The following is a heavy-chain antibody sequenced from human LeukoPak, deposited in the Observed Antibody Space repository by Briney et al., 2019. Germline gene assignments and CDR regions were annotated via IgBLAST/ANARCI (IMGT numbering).Heavy chain of an antibody. D-gene: IGHD4-17*01. V-gene: IGHV4-39*01. CDR1: GGSISSSSYY. Sequence: SETLSLTCTVSGGSISSSSYYWGWIRQPPGKGLEWIGSIYYSGSTYYNPSLKSRVTVSVDTSKNQFSLKLSSVTAADTAVYYCARGGDYYDYWGQGTLVTVSS. CDR3: ARGGDYYDY. CDR2: IYYSGST. J-gene: IGHJ4*02.